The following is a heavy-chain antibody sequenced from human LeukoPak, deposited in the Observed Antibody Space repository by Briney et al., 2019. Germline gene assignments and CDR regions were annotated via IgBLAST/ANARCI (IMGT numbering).Heavy chain of an antibody. Sequence: PSETLSLTCIVSGGSISITNYYWGWIRQPPGKGLEWIGEINHSGSTNYNPSLKSRITISVDTSKNQFSLKLSSVTAADTAVYYCARGRRYYDYVWHAPFFDYWGQGTLVTVSS. CDR1: GGSISITNYY. J-gene: IGHJ4*02. CDR3: ARGRRYYDYVWHAPFFDY. V-gene: IGHV4-39*07. D-gene: IGHD3-16*01. CDR2: INHSGST.